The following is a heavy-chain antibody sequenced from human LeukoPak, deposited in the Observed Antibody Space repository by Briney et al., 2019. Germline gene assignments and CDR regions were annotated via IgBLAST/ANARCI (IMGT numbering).Heavy chain of an antibody. J-gene: IGHJ4*02. Sequence: GGSLRLSCVASGFIFSSYWMSWVRQAPGKGLEWVAIIKQDGSEKYYVDSVKGRFTISRDNAKNSLYLQMNSLKAEDTAVYYCARDWGSWNPFDYWGQGTLVTVSS. D-gene: IGHD1-1*01. CDR1: GFIFSSYW. V-gene: IGHV3-7*01. CDR3: ARDWGSWNPFDY. CDR2: IKQDGSEK.